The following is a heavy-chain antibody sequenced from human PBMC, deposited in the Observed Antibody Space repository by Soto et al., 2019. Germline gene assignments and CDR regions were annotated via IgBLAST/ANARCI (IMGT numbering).Heavy chain of an antibody. V-gene: IGHV3-15*01. Sequence: GGSLRLSCAASGFTFSNAWMSWVRQAPGKGLEWVGRIKSKTDGGTTDYAAPVKSRFTISRDNSKKTLYLQMNSLRAEDTAVYYCAKALKLRSGMDVWGQGTTVTVSS. CDR2: IKSKTDGGTT. CDR3: AKALKLRSGMDV. D-gene: IGHD3-3*01. CDR1: GFTFSNAW. J-gene: IGHJ6*02.